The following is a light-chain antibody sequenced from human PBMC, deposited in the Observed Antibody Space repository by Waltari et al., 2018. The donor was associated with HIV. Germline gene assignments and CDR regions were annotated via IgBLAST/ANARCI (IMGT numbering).Light chain of an antibody. CDR2: GIT. CDR3: QSYDSSLSSDV. J-gene: IGLJ1*01. V-gene: IGLV1-40*01. Sequence: SVLTRPPSVSGPPGQRLTLSCPWRSPHIRPGHGSHRYQQHPGTAPKLLISGITNRPSGVPDRFSGYKSGNSASLAITGLQAEDEADYYCQSYDSSLSSDVFGTGTKLTVL. CDR1: SPHIRPGHG.